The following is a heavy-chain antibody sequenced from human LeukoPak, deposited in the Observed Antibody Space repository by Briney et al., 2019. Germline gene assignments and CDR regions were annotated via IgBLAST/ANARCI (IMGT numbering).Heavy chain of an antibody. V-gene: IGHV1-18*01. CDR1: GYTFTSYG. CDR2: ISAYNGNT. D-gene: IGHD4-17*01. CDR3: ARDWNDYGDYGRYYYYYCYMDV. Sequence: ASVKVSCKASGYTFTSYGISWVRQAPGQGLEWMGWISAYNGNTNYAQKLQGRVTMTTDTSTSTAYMELRSLRSDDTAVYYCARDWNDYGDYGRYYYYYCYMDVWGKGTTVTVSS. J-gene: IGHJ6*03.